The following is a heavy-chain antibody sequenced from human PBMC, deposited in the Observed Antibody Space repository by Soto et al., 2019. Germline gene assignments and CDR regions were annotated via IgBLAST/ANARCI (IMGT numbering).Heavy chain of an antibody. CDR3: TKDHRWFGED. D-gene: IGHD3-10*01. Sequence: QVQLVQSGAEVKKPGASVKVSCKTSGYTFTDYYIHWVRQAPGKGLEWMGWIHPNSGGANLAQKFQGRVTMPSDTSVNTAYVELSSLTSDDTAVYYCTKDHRWFGEDWGQGTLVTVSS. V-gene: IGHV1-2*02. CDR1: GYTFTDYY. J-gene: IGHJ4*02. CDR2: IHPNSGGA.